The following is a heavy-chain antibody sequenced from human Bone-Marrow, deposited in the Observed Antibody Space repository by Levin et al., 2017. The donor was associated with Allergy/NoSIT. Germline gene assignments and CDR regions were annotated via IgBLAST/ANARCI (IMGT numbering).Heavy chain of an antibody. CDR3: IRGYSGYYAEYFYH. Sequence: GGSLRLSCTVSGFIFRDYAISWVRQAPGKGLEWVAFIRNKEYGEKTQYAASVQGRFTISRDDSTGIAYLQMNSLTIEDTAVYYCIRGYSGYYAEYFYHWGQGIVVTVSS. CDR1: GFIFRDYA. J-gene: IGHJ1*01. CDR2: IRNKEYGEKT. D-gene: IGHD3-22*01. V-gene: IGHV3-49*04.